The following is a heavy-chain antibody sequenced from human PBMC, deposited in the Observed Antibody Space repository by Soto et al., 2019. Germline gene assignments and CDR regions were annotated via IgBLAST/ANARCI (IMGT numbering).Heavy chain of an antibody. J-gene: IGHJ6*02. CDR2: INPSGGST. CDR3: AREYCFWSGYYSTYGMDV. CDR1: GYTFTSYY. V-gene: IGHV1-46*01. Sequence: ASVKVSCKASGYTFTSYYMHWVRQAPGQGLEWMGIINPSGGSTSYAQKFQGRVTMTRDTSTSTVYMELSSLRSEDTAVYYCAREYCFWSGYYSTYGMDVRGQGTTVTVSS. D-gene: IGHD3-3*01.